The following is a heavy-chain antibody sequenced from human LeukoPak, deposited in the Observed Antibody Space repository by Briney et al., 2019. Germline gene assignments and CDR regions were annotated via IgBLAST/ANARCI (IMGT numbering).Heavy chain of an antibody. D-gene: IGHD6-13*01. CDR3: AGRTGIAAAADY. Sequence: SETLSLTCAVYGGSFSGYYWIWIRQPPGKGLEWIGEINHSGSTNYNPSLKSRVTISVDTSKNQFSLKLSSVTAADTAVYYCAGRTGIAAAADYWGQGTLVTVSS. J-gene: IGHJ4*02. CDR2: INHSGST. CDR1: GGSFSGYY. V-gene: IGHV4-34*01.